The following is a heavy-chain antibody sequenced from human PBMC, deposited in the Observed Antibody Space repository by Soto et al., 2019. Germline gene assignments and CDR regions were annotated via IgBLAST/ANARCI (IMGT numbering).Heavy chain of an antibody. D-gene: IGHD6-19*01. V-gene: IGHV4-39*01. CDR1: GGSISSSSYY. CDR3: AINRRAEDAFDI. J-gene: IGHJ3*02. CDR2: IYYSGST. Sequence: QLQLQESGPGLVKPSEPLSLTCTVSGGSISSSSYYWGWIRQPPGEGLEWIGRIYYSGSTYYNPSLKSRVTISVDTSKNQFSLKLSSVTAADTAVYYCAINRRAEDAFDIWGQGTMVTVSS.